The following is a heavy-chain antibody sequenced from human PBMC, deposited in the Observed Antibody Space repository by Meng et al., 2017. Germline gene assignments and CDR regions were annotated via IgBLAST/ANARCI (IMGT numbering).Heavy chain of an antibody. J-gene: IGHJ2*01. Sequence: VHVVEAGGGLVKPGGSLRLSCAASGFTFSNAWMSLVRQVPGKGLVWVARISGDGSITNYADSVKGRFTISRDNSKNTLYLQMNSLRAEDTAVYYCARGLSTTYWYFDLWGRGTLVTVSS. V-gene: IGHV3-74*01. CDR3: ARGLSTTYWYFDL. D-gene: IGHD2/OR15-2a*01. CDR1: GFTFSNAW. CDR2: ISGDGSIT.